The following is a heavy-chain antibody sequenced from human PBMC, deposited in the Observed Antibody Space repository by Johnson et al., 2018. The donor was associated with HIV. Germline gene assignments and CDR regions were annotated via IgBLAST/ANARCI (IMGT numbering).Heavy chain of an antibody. CDR3: AREAPMTNDAFDI. D-gene: IGHD3-22*01. Sequence: VQLVESGGGVVQPGRSLRLSCAASGFTFSSYWMSWVRQAPGKGLEWVANIKQDGSENYYVDSVKGRFTISRDNSKNTLYLQMSSLRAEDTALYYCAREAPMTNDAFDIWGQGTMVTVSS. V-gene: IGHV3-7*03. CDR1: GFTFSSYW. J-gene: IGHJ3*02. CDR2: IKQDGSEN.